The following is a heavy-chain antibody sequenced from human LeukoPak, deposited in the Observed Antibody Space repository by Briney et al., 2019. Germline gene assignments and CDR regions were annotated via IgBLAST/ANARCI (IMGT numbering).Heavy chain of an antibody. V-gene: IGHV3-30-3*01. CDR3: AKVRGFFDY. J-gene: IGHJ4*02. CDR2: ISYDGSNK. Sequence: GRSLRLSCAASGFTFSSYAMHWVRQAPGKGLEWVAVISYDGSNKYYADSVKGRFTISRDNSKNTLYLQMNSLRAEDTAVYYCAKVRGFFDYWGQGTLVTVSS. CDR1: GFTFSSYA.